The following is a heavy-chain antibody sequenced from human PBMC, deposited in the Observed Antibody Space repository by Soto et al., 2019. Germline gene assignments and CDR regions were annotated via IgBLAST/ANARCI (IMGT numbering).Heavy chain of an antibody. CDR1: GFTFSTFG. CDR2: ISGSNNYI. V-gene: IGHV3-21*01. CDR3: ARELSSSSGSFAY. J-gene: IGHJ4*02. D-gene: IGHD6-6*01. Sequence: EVQLVESGGGLVKPGGSLRLSCAAAGFTFSTFGMHWVRQAPGKGLEWVSYISGSNNYIYDADSVKGRFTISRDNAKNSLYLQMNSLRADDMAVYYCARELSSSSGSFAYWGPGTLVTVSS.